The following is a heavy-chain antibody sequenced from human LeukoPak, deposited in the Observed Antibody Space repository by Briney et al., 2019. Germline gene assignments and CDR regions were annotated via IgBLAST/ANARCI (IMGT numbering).Heavy chain of an antibody. CDR2: IYYSGST. J-gene: IGHJ6*03. V-gene: IGHV4-59*01. Sequence: SETLSLTCTVSGGSISSYYWSWIRQPPGKGLEWIGYIYYSGSTNYNPSLKSRVTISVDTSKNQFSLKLSSVTAADTAVYYCARGRDYYGSGGFYYMDVWGKGTTVTISS. CDR1: GGSISSYY. CDR3: ARGRDYYGSGGFYYMDV. D-gene: IGHD3-10*01.